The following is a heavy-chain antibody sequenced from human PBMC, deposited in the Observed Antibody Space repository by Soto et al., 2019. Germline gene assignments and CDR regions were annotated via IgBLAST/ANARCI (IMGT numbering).Heavy chain of an antibody. J-gene: IGHJ3*02. CDR3: ARSLHAFDI. CDR1: GGSFSGYY. Sequence: SETLSLTCAVYGGSFSGYYWSWIRQPPGKGLEWIGEINHSGSTNYNPSLKSRVTISVDTSKNQFSLKLSSVTAADTAVYYCARSLHAFDIWGQWTMVTVSS. CDR2: INHSGST. V-gene: IGHV4-34*01.